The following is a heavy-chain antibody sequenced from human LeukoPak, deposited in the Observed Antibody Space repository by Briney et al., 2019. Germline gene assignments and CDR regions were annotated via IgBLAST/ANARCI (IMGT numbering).Heavy chain of an antibody. Sequence: NTSETLSLTCTVSGGSISSSTYYWGWIRQPPGKGLEWIGSIYYTGSTYYNPPLKSRVTISVDTSKNQFSLKLSSVTAADTAVYYCARRGDLGRAFDVWGQGTMVTVSS. CDR3: ARRGDLGRAFDV. CDR1: GGSISSSTYY. V-gene: IGHV4-39*01. D-gene: IGHD2-21*02. CDR2: IYYTGST. J-gene: IGHJ3*01.